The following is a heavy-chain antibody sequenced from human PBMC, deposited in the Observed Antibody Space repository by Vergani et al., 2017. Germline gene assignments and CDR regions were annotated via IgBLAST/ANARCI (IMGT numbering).Heavy chain of an antibody. Sequence: EVQLLESGGGSAQPGESLRLSCVASGFTFTAHGLNWVRQAPGKGLEWVSTLSASDRRTHYADSVKGRFTISRDISKHTLFLHMNSLRPEDTAVYYFAKVCRSEVAGTFGAFDIWGQGTMVTVSS. V-gene: IGHV3-23*01. CDR2: LSASDRRT. CDR1: GFTFTAHG. CDR3: AKVCRSEVAGTFGAFDI. D-gene: IGHD6-19*01. J-gene: IGHJ3*02.